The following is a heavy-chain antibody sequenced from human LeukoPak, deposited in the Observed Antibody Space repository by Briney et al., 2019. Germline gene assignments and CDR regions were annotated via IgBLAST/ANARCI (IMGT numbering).Heavy chain of an antibody. D-gene: IGHD3-22*01. CDR1: GGSFSGYY. V-gene: IGHV4-34*01. CDR3: ARGGYYYDPIIDY. Sequence: SETLSLTCAVYGGSFSGYYWSWIRQPPGKGLEWIGEINHSGSTNYNPSLKSRVTISVDTSKNQFSLKLSSVTAADTAVYYCARGGYYYDPIIDYWGQGTLVTVS. CDR2: INHSGST. J-gene: IGHJ4*02.